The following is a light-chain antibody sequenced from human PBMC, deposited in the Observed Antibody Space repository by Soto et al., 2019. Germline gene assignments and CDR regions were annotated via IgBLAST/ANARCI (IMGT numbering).Light chain of an antibody. J-gene: IGLJ2*01. CDR3: SSYTSSITLAV. V-gene: IGLV2-14*01. CDR1: SSDVGGYNY. Sequence: QSALTQPASVSGSPGQSITISCTGTSSDVGGYNYVSWYQQHPGKAPKLMIYDVSNRPSGVSNRFSGSKSGNTASLTISGLQAEDEADYYCSSYTSSITLAVFGGGTKVTVL. CDR2: DVS.